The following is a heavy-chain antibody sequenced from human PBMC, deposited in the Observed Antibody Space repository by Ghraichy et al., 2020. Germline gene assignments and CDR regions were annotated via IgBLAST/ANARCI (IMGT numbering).Heavy chain of an antibody. Sequence: ASVKVSCKASGYTFTGYYMHCVRQAPGQGLEWMGWINPNSGGTNYAQKFQGRVTMTRDTSIRTAYMELSRLRSDDTAVYYCARDLVHCSSTSCYTDYYYGMDVWGQGTTVTVSS. V-gene: IGHV1-2*02. J-gene: IGHJ6*02. CDR3: ARDLVHCSSTSCYTDYYYGMDV. CDR1: GYTFTGYY. CDR2: INPNSGGT. D-gene: IGHD2-2*02.